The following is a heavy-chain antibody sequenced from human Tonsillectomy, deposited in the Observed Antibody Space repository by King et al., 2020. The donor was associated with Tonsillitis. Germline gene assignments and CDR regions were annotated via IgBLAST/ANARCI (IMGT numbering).Heavy chain of an antibody. CDR1: GGSFSGYY. D-gene: IGHD4-17*01. CDR2: INHSGSN. Sequence: VQLQQWGAGLLKPSETLSLTCAVYGGSFSGYYWSWIRQPPGKGLEWIGEINHSGSNNYNPSLKSRVTISVDTSKNQFSLKLSSVTAADTAVYYCARGIHGYGDYVLDYRGQGTLVTGSS. CDR3: ARGIHGYGDYVLDY. V-gene: IGHV4-34*01. J-gene: IGHJ4*02.